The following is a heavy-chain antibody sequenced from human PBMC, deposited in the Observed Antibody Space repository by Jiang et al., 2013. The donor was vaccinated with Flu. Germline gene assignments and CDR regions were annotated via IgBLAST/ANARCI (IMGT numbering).Heavy chain of an antibody. V-gene: IGHV4-39*01. CDR3: ARSGVPAAILFDY. Sequence: SGPGLVKPSETLSLTCTVSGGSISSSIYYWGWIRQPPGKGLEWIGSISYSGSTYYNPSLKSRVTISVDTSKNQFSLKLSSVTAADTAVYYCARSGVPAAILFDYWGQGTLVTV. J-gene: IGHJ4*02. CDR1: GGSISSSIYY. D-gene: IGHD2-2*02. CDR2: ISYSGST.